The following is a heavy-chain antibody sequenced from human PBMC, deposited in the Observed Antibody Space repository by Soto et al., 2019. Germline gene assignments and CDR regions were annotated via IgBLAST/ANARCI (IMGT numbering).Heavy chain of an antibody. J-gene: IGHJ4*02. D-gene: IGHD3-10*01. CDR1: GGSISSRNW. CDR2: IYHSGST. V-gene: IGHV4-4*02. CDR3: ASPSRGVTPHDY. Sequence: QVQLQESGPGLVKPSGTLSLTCAVSGGSISSRNWWSWVRQPPGKGLEWIGEIYHSGSTNYNPPLKSRVSVSVDKSKNQFSLKLSSVTAADTAVYYCASPSRGVTPHDYWGQGTLVTVSS.